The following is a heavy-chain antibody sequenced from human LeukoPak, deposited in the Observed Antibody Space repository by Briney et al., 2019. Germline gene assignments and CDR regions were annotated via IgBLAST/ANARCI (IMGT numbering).Heavy chain of an antibody. CDR3: VRDRTLGVRDGFILA. V-gene: IGHV3-48*01. CDR1: GFTFSAYN. CDR2: ISGSSSAI. D-gene: IGHD5-24*01. J-gene: IGHJ5*02. Sequence: GGSLRLSCAASGFTFSAYNMIWVRQAPGKGLEWLSYISGSSSAIYYADSVQGRFTISRDNAKNSLSLQMSSLRVEDTAEYYCVRDRTLGVRDGFILAWGQGTLVTVSS.